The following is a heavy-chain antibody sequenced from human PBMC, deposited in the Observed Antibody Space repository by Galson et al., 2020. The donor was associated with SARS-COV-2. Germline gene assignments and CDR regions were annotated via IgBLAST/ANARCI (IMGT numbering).Heavy chain of an antibody. D-gene: IGHD4-4*01. J-gene: IGHJ6*03. V-gene: IGHV3-11*01. Sequence: NSGGSLRLSCEGSRFTFSDYYMTWIRQAPGKGLEWVSFISENGNSIYYADSVKGRFTISRDNVKNSLSLQMNGLRAEDTAVYYCARFPTGAYSSLKFYYYLDLWGKGTTVTVSS. CDR1: RFTFSDYY. CDR3: ARFPTGAYSSLKFYYYLDL. CDR2: ISENGNSI.